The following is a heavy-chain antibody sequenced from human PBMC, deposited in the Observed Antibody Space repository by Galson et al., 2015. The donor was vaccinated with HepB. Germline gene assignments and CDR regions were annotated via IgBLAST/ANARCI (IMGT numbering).Heavy chain of an antibody. CDR3: ASFWGYYYGMDV. D-gene: IGHD3-16*01. Sequence: SLRLSCAASGFIFTNYEFNWVRRAPGRGLEWLSYISSSGDIIDYADSVKGRFTVSRDNAKNSVYLQMNSLRAEDTAIYYCASFWGYYYGMDVWGQGTTITVSS. CDR1: GFIFTNYE. V-gene: IGHV3-48*03. CDR2: ISSSGDII. J-gene: IGHJ6*02.